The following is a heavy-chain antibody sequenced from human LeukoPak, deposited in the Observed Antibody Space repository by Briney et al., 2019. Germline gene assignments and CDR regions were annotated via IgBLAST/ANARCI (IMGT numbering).Heavy chain of an antibody. CDR1: GYNFTSYW. Sequence: GESLKISCKGSGYNFTSYWIGWVRQMPGKGLEWMGVIYPDDSDTRYSPSFQGQVTISVDKSISTAYVQWSSLKASDTAMYYCARVLVYGLDVWGQGTTVTVSS. D-gene: IGHD2-15*01. V-gene: IGHV5-51*01. J-gene: IGHJ6*02. CDR2: IYPDDSDT. CDR3: ARVLVYGLDV.